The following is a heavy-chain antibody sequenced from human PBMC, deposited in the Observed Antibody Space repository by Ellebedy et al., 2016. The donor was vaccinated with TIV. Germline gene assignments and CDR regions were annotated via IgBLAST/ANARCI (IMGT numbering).Heavy chain of an antibody. CDR1: GFNFSLYV. CDR2: IRFDGNNK. CDR3: AKDRSSGWSPGHVDC. J-gene: IGHJ4*02. V-gene: IGHV3-30*02. D-gene: IGHD6-19*01. Sequence: PGGSLRLSCAASGFNFSLYVMHWVRQAPGKGLEWVAFIRFDGNNKYYADSVEGRFTISRDNSKNTLYLQMSSLRAEDTAVYYSAKDRSSGWSPGHVDCWGQGTLVTVSS.